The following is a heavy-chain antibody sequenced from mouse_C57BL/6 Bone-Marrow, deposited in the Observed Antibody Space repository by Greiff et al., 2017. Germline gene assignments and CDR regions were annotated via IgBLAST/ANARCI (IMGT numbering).Heavy chain of an antibody. CDR2: ISGGGGNT. CDR1: GFTFSSYT. D-gene: IGHD1-1*01. Sequence: EVKLMESGGGLVKPGGSLKLSCAASGFTFSSYTMSWVRQTPEKRLEWVATISGGGGNTYYPDSVKGRFTISRDNAKNTLYLQMSSLRSEDTALYYCARHESSYRFAYWGQGTLVTVSA. V-gene: IGHV5-9*01. J-gene: IGHJ3*01. CDR3: ARHESSYRFAY.